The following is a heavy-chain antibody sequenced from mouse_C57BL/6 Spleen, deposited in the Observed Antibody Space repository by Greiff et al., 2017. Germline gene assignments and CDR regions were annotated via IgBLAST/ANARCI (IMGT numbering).Heavy chain of an antibody. CDR1: GYTFTSYW. D-gene: IGHD1-1*01. J-gene: IGHJ2*01. CDR3: ARSYLYYYGSSYVGRYFDY. V-gene: IGHV1-69*01. CDR2: IDPSDSYT. Sequence: QVQLQQPGAELVMPGASVKLSCKASGYTFTSYWMHWVKQRPGQGLEWIGEIDPSDSYTNYNQKFKGKSTLTVDKSSSTAYMQLSSLTSEDSAVYYCARSYLYYYGSSYVGRYFDYWGQGTTLTVSS.